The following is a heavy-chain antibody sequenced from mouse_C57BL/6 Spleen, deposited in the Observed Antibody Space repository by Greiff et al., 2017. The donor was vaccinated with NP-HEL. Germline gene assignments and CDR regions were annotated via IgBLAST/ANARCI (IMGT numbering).Heavy chain of an antibody. CDR3: AREALTGSHWYFDV. J-gene: IGHJ1*03. V-gene: IGHV1-69*01. CDR1: GYTFTSYW. D-gene: IGHD4-1*01. Sequence: QVQLQQPGAELVMPGASVKLSCKASGYTFTSYWMHWVKQRPGQGLEWIGEIDPSDSYTNYNQKFKGKSTLTVDKSSSTAYMQLSSLTSEDSAVYYCAREALTGSHWYFDVWGTGTTVTVSS. CDR2: IDPSDSYT.